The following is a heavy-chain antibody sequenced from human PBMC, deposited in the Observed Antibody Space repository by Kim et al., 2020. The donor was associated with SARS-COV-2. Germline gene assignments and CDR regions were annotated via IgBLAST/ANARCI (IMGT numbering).Heavy chain of an antibody. V-gene: IGHV3-15*01. D-gene: IGHD4-17*01. J-gene: IGHJ4*02. CDR2: TT. Sequence: TTYSNTVVQYRFTISRDDSKNALYLQMSTLKPEDTAVYFCSAGLGKTDTDSWGQGTLVTVSS. CDR3: SAGLGKTDTDS.